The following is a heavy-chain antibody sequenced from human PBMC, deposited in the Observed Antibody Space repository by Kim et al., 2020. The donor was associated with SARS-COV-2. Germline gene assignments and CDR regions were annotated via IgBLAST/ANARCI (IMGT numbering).Heavy chain of an antibody. Sequence: KFQERVTITRDMSTSAAYMELSSLRSEDTAVYYCAAVYYYDSSGLLNFDYWGQGTLVTVSS. D-gene: IGHD3-22*01. V-gene: IGHV1-58*01. J-gene: IGHJ4*02. CDR3: AAVYYYDSSGLLNFDY.